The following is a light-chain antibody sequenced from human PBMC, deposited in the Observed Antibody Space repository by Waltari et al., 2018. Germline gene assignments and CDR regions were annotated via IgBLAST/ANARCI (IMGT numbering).Light chain of an antibody. J-gene: IGLJ3*02. CDR2: ATK. V-gene: IGLV1-44*01. CDR3: AAWDDSLNGWV. Sequence: QSVLTQPPSASGTPGQRVTISCSGSSSSIRNNAVNWYQQVPGTAPKLLIYATKQRPSGVPDRFSGSKSVTSAALAIRGLQSEDEAAYYCAAWDDSLNGWVFGGGTKVTVL. CDR1: SSSIRNNA.